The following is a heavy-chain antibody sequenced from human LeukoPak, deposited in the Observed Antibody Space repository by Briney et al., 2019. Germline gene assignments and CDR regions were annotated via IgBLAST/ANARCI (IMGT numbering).Heavy chain of an antibody. J-gene: IGHJ4*02. CDR1: GFTFDDYG. CDR2: INWNGGST. V-gene: IGHV3-20*04. CDR3: AKDLIAVAGGYFDY. D-gene: IGHD6-19*01. Sequence: GGSLRLSCAASGFTFDDYGMSWVRQAPGKGLEWVSGINWNGGSTGYADSVKGRFTISRDNSKNTLYLQMNCLRAEDTAVYYCAKDLIAVAGGYFDYWGQGTLVTVSS.